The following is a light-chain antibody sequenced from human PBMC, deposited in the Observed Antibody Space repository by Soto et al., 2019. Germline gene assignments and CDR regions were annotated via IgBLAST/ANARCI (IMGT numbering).Light chain of an antibody. Sequence: DIQLTQSPSFLSASVGDRVTITCRASQDIISSLAWYQQKPGKAPKLLIYAASTLQGGVPSRFSGSGSGTEFTLTISSLQPEDFATYYCQQLNSYPSITFGQGTRLEIK. CDR1: QDIISS. CDR2: AAS. CDR3: QQLNSYPSIT. V-gene: IGKV1-9*01. J-gene: IGKJ5*01.